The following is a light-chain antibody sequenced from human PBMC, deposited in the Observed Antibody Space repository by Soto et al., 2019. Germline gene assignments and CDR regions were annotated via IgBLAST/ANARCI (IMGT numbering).Light chain of an antibody. J-gene: IGKJ1*01. CDR2: GAS. CDR3: QQYGSSPRT. V-gene: IGKV3-20*01. Sequence: EIVLTQSPGTLSLSPGERATLSCRASQSVSSSYLAWYQQKPGQAPRLLIYGASSRATGIPDRFSGSGSGTDFTLIISRLEPEAFAVYYCQQYGSSPRTFGQGTQVEIK. CDR1: QSVSSSY.